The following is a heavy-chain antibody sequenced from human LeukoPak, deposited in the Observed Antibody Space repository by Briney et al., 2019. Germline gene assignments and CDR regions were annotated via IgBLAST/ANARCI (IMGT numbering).Heavy chain of an antibody. V-gene: IGHV3-23*01. D-gene: IGHD2-15*01. CDR3: AKCRSPYYYYGMDV. J-gene: IGHJ6*02. CDR1: GFTFSSYA. Sequence: GGSLRLSCAASGFTFSSYAMSWVRQAPGKGLEWVSAISGSGGSTYYADSVKGRFTISRDNSKNTLYLQMNSLRAEDTAVYYCAKCRSPYYYYGMDVWGQGTTVTVSS. CDR2: ISGSGGST.